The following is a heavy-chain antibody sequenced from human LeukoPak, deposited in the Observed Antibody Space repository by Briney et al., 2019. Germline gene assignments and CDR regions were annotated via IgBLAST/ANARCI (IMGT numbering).Heavy chain of an antibody. J-gene: IGHJ6*04. CDR2: ISRNSDTL. Sequence: GGSLRLSCAASGFTFKNYNMNWVRQAPGKGLEWVSYISRNSDTLYYADSVKGRFSISRDNAKNSLYLQMNSLRAEDTAVYYCAELGITMIGGVWGKGTTVTISS. CDR3: AELGITMIGGV. CDR1: GFTFKNYN. V-gene: IGHV3-48*04. D-gene: IGHD3-10*02.